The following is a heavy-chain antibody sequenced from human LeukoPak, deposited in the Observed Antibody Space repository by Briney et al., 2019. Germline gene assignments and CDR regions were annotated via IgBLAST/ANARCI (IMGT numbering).Heavy chain of an antibody. Sequence: NPGGSLRLSCAASGFTFSSYSMNWVRQAPGKGLEWVSSISSSSSYIYYADSVKGRFTISRDNAKNSLYLQMNSLRAEDTAVYYCAREGSSSDNNFDYWGQGTLVTVSS. CDR2: ISSSSSYI. J-gene: IGHJ4*02. CDR1: GFTFSSYS. D-gene: IGHD6-6*01. V-gene: IGHV3-21*01. CDR3: AREGSSSDNNFDY.